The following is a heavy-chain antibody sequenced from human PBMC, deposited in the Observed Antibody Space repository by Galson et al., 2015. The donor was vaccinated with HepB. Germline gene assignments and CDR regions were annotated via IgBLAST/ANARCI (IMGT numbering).Heavy chain of an antibody. CDR1: GGSISNSRYY. D-gene: IGHD3-10*01. CDR3: ARASPDSGNYGLPDAFDI. V-gene: IGHV4-39*01. J-gene: IGHJ3*02. Sequence: SETLSLTCTVSGGSISNSRYYWGWIRQPPGKGLEWIGHIYYNGNTYCNPSLKSRVTISVDTSKNQFSLKLSSVTAADTTVYYCARASPDSGNYGLPDAFDIWGQGTMVTFSS. CDR2: IYYNGNT.